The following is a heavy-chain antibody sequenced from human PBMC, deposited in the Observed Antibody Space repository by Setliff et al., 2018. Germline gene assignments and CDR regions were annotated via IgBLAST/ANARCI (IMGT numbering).Heavy chain of an antibody. Sequence: GGSLRLSCAASGFTFSNYWMHWVRQAPGKGLVWFSRIYTDGTITSYADSVKGRFTISRDTSKSQFSLKLSSVTAADTAVYYCARLRDSMVRGVSEFHYYYYYMDVWGKGATVTVSS. D-gene: IGHD3-10*01. J-gene: IGHJ6*03. CDR3: ARLRDSMVRGVSEFHYYYYYMDV. CDR2: IYTDGTIT. V-gene: IGHV3-74*01. CDR1: GFTFSNYW.